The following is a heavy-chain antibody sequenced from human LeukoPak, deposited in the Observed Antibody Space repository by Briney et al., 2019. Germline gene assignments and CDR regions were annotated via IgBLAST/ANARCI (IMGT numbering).Heavy chain of an antibody. Sequence: PSETLSLICAVYGGSFSGYYWSWIRQHPGKGLEWIGYIYYSGSTYYNPSLKSRVTISVDRSKNQFSLKLSSVTAADTAVYYCARDFGENDAFDIWGQGTMVTVSS. J-gene: IGHJ3*02. CDR2: IYYSGST. CDR3: ARDFGENDAFDI. V-gene: IGHV4-31*11. CDR1: GGSFSGYY. D-gene: IGHD4-17*01.